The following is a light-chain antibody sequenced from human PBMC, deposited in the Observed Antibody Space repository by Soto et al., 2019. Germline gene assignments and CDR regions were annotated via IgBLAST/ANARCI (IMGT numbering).Light chain of an antibody. CDR2: DIN. J-gene: IGLJ1*01. CDR1: SSDVRNYIF. V-gene: IGLV2-14*01. CDR3: VSYTTSASYV. Sequence: QSVMTKPAAVSGSPGQSITISCTGTSSDVRNYIFVSWYRQHPGKAPKLMIYDINNRPSGVSNRFSGSKSGNTASLTISGLQAEDEADYYCVSYTTSASYVFGTGTKVTVL.